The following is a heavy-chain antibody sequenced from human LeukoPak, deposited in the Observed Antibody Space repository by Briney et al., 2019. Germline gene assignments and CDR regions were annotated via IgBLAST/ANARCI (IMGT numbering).Heavy chain of an antibody. V-gene: IGHV3-7*01. CDR2: IKQDGSEK. CDR1: GFTFSSYW. CDR3: ARDLRELPYNNAFDI. J-gene: IGHJ3*02. D-gene: IGHD1-26*01. Sequence: GGSLRLSCAASGFTFSSYWMSWVRQAPGKGLEWVANIKQDGSEKYYVDSVKGRFTISRDNDKSSQYLQMKRLRAEDTAVYYCARDLRELPYNNAFDIWGQGTMVTVSS.